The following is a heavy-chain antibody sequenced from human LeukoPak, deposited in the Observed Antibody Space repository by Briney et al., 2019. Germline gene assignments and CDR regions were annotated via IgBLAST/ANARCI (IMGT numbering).Heavy chain of an antibody. Sequence: ASETLSLTCAVSGASVSGSNYYWGWIRQPPGKGLEWIGNIYSSGSTYYNASLQSRVTISIDTSKNQFSLRLTSVTAADTAVYYCARDPTPRSGSYGGGWFDTWGQGTLVTVSS. CDR3: ARDPTPRSGSYGGGWFDT. CDR1: GASVSGSNYY. J-gene: IGHJ5*02. D-gene: IGHD1-26*01. V-gene: IGHV4-39*07. CDR2: IYSSGST.